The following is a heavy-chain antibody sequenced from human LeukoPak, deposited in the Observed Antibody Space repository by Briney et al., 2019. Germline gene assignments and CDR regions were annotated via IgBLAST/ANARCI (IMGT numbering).Heavy chain of an antibody. CDR1: GYSFTSYW. D-gene: IGHD2-21*02. CDR3: ARGAYCGGDCYLAGWFDP. V-gene: IGHV5-51*01. J-gene: IGHJ5*02. Sequence: GESLKISCKGSGYSFTSYWIGWVRQMPGKGLEWMGIIYPGDSDTRYSPSFQGQVTISADKSISTAYLQWSSLKASDTAMYYCARGAYCGGDCYLAGWFDPWGQGTLVTVSS. CDR2: IYPGDSDT.